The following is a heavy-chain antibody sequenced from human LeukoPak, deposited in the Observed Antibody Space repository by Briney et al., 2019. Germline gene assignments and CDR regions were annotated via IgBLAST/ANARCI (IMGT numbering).Heavy chain of an antibody. CDR3: ARLKGYYDSSGSLFDY. D-gene: IGHD3-22*01. CDR2: IYPGDSDT. V-gene: IGHV5-51*01. Sequence: GESLKISCKGSGYIFTSYWIGWVRQTPGKGTEWMGIIYPGDSDTRYSPSFQGQVTISADKSISTAYLQWSSLKASDTAMYYCARLKGYYDSSGSLFDYWGQGTLVTVSS. J-gene: IGHJ4*02. CDR1: GYIFTSYW.